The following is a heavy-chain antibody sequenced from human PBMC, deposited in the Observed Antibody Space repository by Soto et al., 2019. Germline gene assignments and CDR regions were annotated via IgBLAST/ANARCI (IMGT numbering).Heavy chain of an antibody. V-gene: IGHV3-30*18. D-gene: IGHD6-19*01. Sequence: QVQLVESGGGVVQPGRSLRLSCAASGFTFSSYGMHWVRQAPGKGLEWVAVISYDGSNKYYADSVKGRFTISRDNSKNTLYLQMNSLRAEDTAVYYCAKDLTRQWLLYYYYGMDVWDQGTTVTVSS. J-gene: IGHJ6*02. CDR2: ISYDGSNK. CDR3: AKDLTRQWLLYYYYGMDV. CDR1: GFTFSSYG.